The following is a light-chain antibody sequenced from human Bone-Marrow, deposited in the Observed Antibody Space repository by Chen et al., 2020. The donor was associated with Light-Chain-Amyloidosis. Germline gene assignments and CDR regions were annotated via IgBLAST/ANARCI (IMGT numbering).Light chain of an antibody. CDR1: NIGSTS. J-gene: IGLJ3*02. CDR2: DDS. Sequence: SYVLTQPSSVSVAPGQTATIACGGNNIGSTSVHWYQQTPGQGPLLVVYDDSDRPSGIPERLSGSNSGNTATRTISRVEAGDEADYYCQVWDRGSDRPVFGGGTKLTVL. CDR3: QVWDRGSDRPV. V-gene: IGLV3-21*02.